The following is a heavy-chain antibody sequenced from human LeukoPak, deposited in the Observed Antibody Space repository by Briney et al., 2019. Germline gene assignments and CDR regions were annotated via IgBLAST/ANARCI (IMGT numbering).Heavy chain of an antibody. J-gene: IGHJ6*02. CDR1: GGSISSYY. CDR2: IYYSGST. V-gene: IGHV4-59*01. CDR3: ARDTHYYGMDV. Sequence: SETLSLTCTVPGGSISSYYWSWIRQPPGKGLEWIGYIYYSGSTNYNPPLKSRVTISIDTSKNQFSLRLSSVTAADTAVYYCARDTHYYGMDVWGQGTTVTVSS.